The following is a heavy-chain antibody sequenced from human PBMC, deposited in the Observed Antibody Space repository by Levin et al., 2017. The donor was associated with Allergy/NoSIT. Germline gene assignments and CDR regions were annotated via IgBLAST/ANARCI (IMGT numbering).Heavy chain of an antibody. V-gene: IGHV4-31*03. CDR2: IYYSGST. CDR1: GGSISSGGYY. Sequence: SETLSLTCTVSGGSISSGGYYWSWIRQHPGKGLEWIGYIYYSGSTYYNPSLKSRVTISVDTSKNQFSLKLSSVTAADTAVYYCARGFDGSGSYYPYYYYYMDVWGKGTTVTVSS. J-gene: IGHJ6*03. CDR3: ARGFDGSGSYYPYYYYYMDV. D-gene: IGHD3-10*01.